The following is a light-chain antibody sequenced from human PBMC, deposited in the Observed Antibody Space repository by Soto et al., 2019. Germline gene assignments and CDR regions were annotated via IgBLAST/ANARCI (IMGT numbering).Light chain of an antibody. CDR1: QSISGW. CDR3: QQYNSYSWT. J-gene: IGKJ1*01. Sequence: DIQMTQSPSTLSASVVDRVTITCRASQSISGWLAWYQQKPGKAPKLLIYRASILESGVPSSFSGSGSGTGFTLTNSSLQPDDFATYYYQQYNSYSWTFGQGTKVEIK. V-gene: IGKV1-5*03. CDR2: RAS.